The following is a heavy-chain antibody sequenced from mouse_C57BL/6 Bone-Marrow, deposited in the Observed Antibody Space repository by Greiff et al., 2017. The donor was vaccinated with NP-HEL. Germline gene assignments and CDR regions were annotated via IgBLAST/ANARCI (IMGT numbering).Heavy chain of an antibody. CDR2: IYPGDGDT. J-gene: IGHJ4*01. Sequence: QVQLKESGPELVKPGASVKISCKASGYAFSSSWMNWVKQRPGKGLEWIGRIYPGDGDTNYNGKFKGKATLTADKSSSTAYMQLSSLTSEDSAVYFCARSYSHSFSDYWGQGTSVTVSS. CDR3: ARSYSHSFSDY. D-gene: IGHD2-12*01. CDR1: GYAFSSSW. V-gene: IGHV1-82*01.